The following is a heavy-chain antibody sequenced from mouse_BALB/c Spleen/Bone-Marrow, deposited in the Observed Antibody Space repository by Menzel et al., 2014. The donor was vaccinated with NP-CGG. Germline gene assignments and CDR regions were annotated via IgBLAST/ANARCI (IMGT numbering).Heavy chain of an antibody. J-gene: IGHJ2*01. V-gene: IGHV1S132*01. CDR3: ARKGISTVIATAYYFDY. CDR1: GYTFTSYW. CDR2: IFPGTGTT. Sequence: VQLQQSGAELVKPGASVKLSCKTSGYTFTSYWIQWVKQRPGQGLGWIGEIFPGTGTTYYYEKFKDKATLTIDTSSSTAYMQLSSLSSEVSAVYFCARKGISTVIATAYYFDYWGQGSTLTVSS. D-gene: IGHD2-4*01.